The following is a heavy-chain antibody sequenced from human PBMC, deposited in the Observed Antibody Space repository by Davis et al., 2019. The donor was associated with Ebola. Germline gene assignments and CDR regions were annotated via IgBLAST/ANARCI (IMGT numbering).Heavy chain of an antibody. J-gene: IGHJ4*02. CDR1: GFTFSTYS. CDR3: ARGGVAYSDLDY. V-gene: IGHV3-21*01. Sequence: GGSLRLSCAASGFTFSTYSMSWVRQAPGKGLEWVSSISSDSDYIYYADSAKGRFTISRDNAKNSLYLQMNSLRAEDTAVYYCARGGVAYSDLDYWGQGTPVAVSS. CDR2: ISSDSDYI. D-gene: IGHD2-21*01.